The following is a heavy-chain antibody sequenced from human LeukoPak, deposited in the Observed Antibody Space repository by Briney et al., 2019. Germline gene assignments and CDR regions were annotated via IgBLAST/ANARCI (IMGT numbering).Heavy chain of an antibody. CDR1: GFTFSSYW. Sequence: GGSRRLSSAASGFTFSSYWMSWVRQAPGKGLEWVANIKQDGSEKYYVDSVKGRFTISRDNAKNSLYLQMNSLRAEDTAVYYCARDDQGYSSGWYPNTFDYWGQGTLVTVSS. CDR3: ARDDQGYSSGWYPNTFDY. CDR2: IKQDGSEK. D-gene: IGHD6-19*01. J-gene: IGHJ4*02. V-gene: IGHV3-7*01.